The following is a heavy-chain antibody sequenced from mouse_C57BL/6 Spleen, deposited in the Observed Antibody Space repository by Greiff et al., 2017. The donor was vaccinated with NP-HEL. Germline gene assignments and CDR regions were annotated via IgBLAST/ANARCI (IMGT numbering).Heavy chain of an antibody. CDR1: GFTFSDYG. Sequence: EVMLVESGGGLVKPGGSLKLSCAASGFTFSDYGMHWVRQAPEKGLEWVAYISSGSSTIYYADTVKGRFTISRDNAKNTLFLQITSLRSEDTAMYYCARWSNYAMDYWGQGTSVTVSS. CDR3: ARWSNYAMDY. J-gene: IGHJ4*01. V-gene: IGHV5-17*01. CDR2: ISSGSSTI. D-gene: IGHD5-1*01.